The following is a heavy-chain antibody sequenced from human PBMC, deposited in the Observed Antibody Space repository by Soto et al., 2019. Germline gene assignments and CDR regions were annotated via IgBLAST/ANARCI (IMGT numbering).Heavy chain of an antibody. V-gene: IGHV4-39*01. CDR2: IYYLGNT. CDR1: GGSIISTSSY. Sequence: SETLSLTCTVSGGSIISTSSYWALIRQPPGKGLELVGSIYYLGNTYYNPSLGSRVTISVDTSKNQFSLKLSSVTAADTAVFYCAGLYPYESSGYHLDYWSQGTLVTVSS. CDR3: AGLYPYESSGYHLDY. D-gene: IGHD3-22*01. J-gene: IGHJ4*02.